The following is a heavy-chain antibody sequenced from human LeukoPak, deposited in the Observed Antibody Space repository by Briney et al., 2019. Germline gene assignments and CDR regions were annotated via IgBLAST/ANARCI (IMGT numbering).Heavy chain of an antibody. D-gene: IGHD3-10*01. CDR2: VYNSGST. J-gene: IGHJ5*02. CDR3: ARDTGQYAPGTPGFTRFDP. Sequence: SETLSLTCTVSGGSISSANYYWGWIRQPPGQGLEWIGSVYNSGSTYYNPSLKSRVIVSLAMSQNQFSLRLTSVTAADTAVYYCARDTGQYAPGTPGFTRFDPWGQGALVTVSS. CDR1: GGSISSANYY. V-gene: IGHV4-39*07.